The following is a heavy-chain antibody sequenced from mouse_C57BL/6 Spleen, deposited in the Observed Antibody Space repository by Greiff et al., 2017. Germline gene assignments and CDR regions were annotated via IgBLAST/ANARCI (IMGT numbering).Heavy chain of an antibody. CDR2: IHPNSGST. V-gene: IGHV1-64*01. D-gene: IGHD1-1*01. CDR3: AREARVTTVVAKDWYFDV. J-gene: IGHJ1*03. CDR1: GYTFTSYW. Sequence: QVQLQQPGAELVKPGASVKLSCKASGYTFTSYWMHWVKQRPGQGLEWIGMIHPNSGSTNFNEKFQSKATLTVDKYSRTAYMQLSSLPYDDYAVSYCAREARVTTVVAKDWYFDVWGTGTTVTVSS.